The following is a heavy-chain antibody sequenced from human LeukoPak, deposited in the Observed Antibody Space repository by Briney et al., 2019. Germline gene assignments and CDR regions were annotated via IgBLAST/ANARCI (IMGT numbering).Heavy chain of an antibody. CDR2: ISGSGGST. CDR1: GFTFSSYA. V-gene: IGHV3-23*01. J-gene: IGHJ4*02. Sequence: GGSLRLSCAASGFTFSSYAMSWVRQAPGKGLEWVSAISGSGGSTYYADSVKGRFTISRDNSKNTMYLQMNSLRAEDTAVYYCAKDQRSYDAYYFDYWGQGTLVTVSS. CDR3: AKDQRSYDAYYFDY. D-gene: IGHD3-10*01.